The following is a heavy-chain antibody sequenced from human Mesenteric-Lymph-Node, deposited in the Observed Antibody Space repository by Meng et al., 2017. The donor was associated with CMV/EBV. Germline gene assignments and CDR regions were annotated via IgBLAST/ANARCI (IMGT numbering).Heavy chain of an antibody. CDR3: AKDGHSSGWYWGHFDY. V-gene: IGHV3-7*03. D-gene: IGHD6-19*01. CDR2: IKNDGSER. CDR1: GFTFSNFW. J-gene: IGHJ4*02. Sequence: GESLKISCAMSGFTFSNFWMNWVRQAPGKGLEWVANIKNDGSERYYVDSVKGRFTISRDNSKNTLYVQMNSLRAEDTAVYYCAKDGHSSGWYWGHFDYWGQGTLVTVSS.